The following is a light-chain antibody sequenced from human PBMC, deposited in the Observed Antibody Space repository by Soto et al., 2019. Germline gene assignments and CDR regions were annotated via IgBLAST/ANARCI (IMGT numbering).Light chain of an antibody. CDR3: QNYNTIPRT. Sequence: DIQMTQSPSSLSASVGDRVTITCRASQGSSHFLAWYQQKPGKVPKLLIYAASILQSGVPPRFSGSGSGTDFTLTISSLQPEDVATYYCQNYNTIPRTFGQGTKVEI. J-gene: IGKJ1*01. CDR2: AAS. V-gene: IGKV1-27*01. CDR1: QGSSHF.